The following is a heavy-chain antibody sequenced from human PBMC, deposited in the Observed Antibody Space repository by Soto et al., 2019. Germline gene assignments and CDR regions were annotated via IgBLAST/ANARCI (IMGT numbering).Heavy chain of an antibody. CDR3: SAPEYCSGTSCLGY. CDR1: GFTFSGSG. V-gene: IGHV3-73*01. Sequence: GGSLRLSCAASGFTFSGSGMHWVRQASGKGLEWVGRIRSKANNYATAYAASVKGRFIISRDDSQNTAFLQMSSLKTEDTAVYYCSAPEYCSGTSCLGYWGQGTLVTVSS. CDR2: IRSKANNYAT. D-gene: IGHD2-2*01. J-gene: IGHJ4*02.